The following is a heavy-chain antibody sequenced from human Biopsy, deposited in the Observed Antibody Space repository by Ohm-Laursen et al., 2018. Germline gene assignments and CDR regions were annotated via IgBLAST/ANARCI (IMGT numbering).Heavy chain of an antibody. J-gene: IGHJ4*02. D-gene: IGHD2-8*01. V-gene: IGHV1-2*02. Sequence: GASVKVSCKSSGYTLTGYAMHWVRQAPGEGLEWIGLINPNTGATTYAQKFQGTATMTRDTSISTAYLALGSLRSADTAIYYCARDPLNGHKHFDYWGQGSLVTVSS. CDR1: GYTLTGYA. CDR2: INPNTGAT. CDR3: ARDPLNGHKHFDY.